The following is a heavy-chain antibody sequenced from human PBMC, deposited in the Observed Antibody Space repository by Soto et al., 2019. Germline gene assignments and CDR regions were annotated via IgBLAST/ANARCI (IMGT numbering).Heavy chain of an antibody. D-gene: IGHD3-10*01. CDR3: ARNMDYYYGPGSGNGHGF. CDR1: GYTFTAYY. Sequence: QVQLVQSGAELKEPGDSVRVSCEASGYTFTAYYIHWVRQAPGQGLEWMGWINPRFGDTSYAQDFQGRVSMTRDTSISTVYMELSRLTSDDTAMYYCARNMDYYYGPGSGNGHGFWGQGTTVTVFS. J-gene: IGHJ6*02. V-gene: IGHV1-2*02. CDR2: INPRFGDT.